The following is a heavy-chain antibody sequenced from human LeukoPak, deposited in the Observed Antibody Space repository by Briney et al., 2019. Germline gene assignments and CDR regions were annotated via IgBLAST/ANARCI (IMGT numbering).Heavy chain of an antibody. V-gene: IGHV5-51*01. CDR3: ARRSPEGWFDP. J-gene: IGHJ5*02. D-gene: IGHD2-15*01. CDR2: IYSGDSDT. CDR1: GYSFTCYW. Sequence: GESLKISCKGSGYSFTCYWIGWVRQMPGKGLGLMGIIYSGDSDTRYSPSFQGQITISADKSISTAYLQWSSLKASDTAMYYCARRSPEGWFDPWGQGTLVTVSS.